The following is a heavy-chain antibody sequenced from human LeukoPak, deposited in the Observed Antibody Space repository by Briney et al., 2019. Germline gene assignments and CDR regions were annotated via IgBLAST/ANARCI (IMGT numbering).Heavy chain of an antibody. Sequence: GGSLRLSCAASGFTFSSYNMNWVRQAPGKGLGWVSSITSSSSSIYYADSVKGRFTISRDNAKNSLYLQMNSPRAEDTAVYYCANTKQFEYWGQGTLVTVSS. CDR1: GFTFSSYN. J-gene: IGHJ4*02. V-gene: IGHV3-21*01. CDR3: ANTKQFEY. CDR2: ITSSSSSI. D-gene: IGHD1-1*01.